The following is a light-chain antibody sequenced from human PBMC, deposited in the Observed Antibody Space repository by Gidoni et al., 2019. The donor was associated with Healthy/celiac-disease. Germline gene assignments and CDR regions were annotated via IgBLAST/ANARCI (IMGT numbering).Light chain of an antibody. CDR1: QSINSY. Sequence: DIQMTQSRSSLSSSVGDRVTITCLASQSINSYLNWDPQKPGKAPKLLIYAASNLQSGVPSRFSGSGSGTDFTLTISSLQPEDVATYYCKQSYSTPYTFGQGTKLEIK. CDR3: KQSYSTPYT. CDR2: AAS. V-gene: IGKV1-39*01. J-gene: IGKJ2*01.